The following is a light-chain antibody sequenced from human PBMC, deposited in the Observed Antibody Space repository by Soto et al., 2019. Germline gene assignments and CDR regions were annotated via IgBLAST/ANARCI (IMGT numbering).Light chain of an antibody. CDR1: TSNIGSNY. V-gene: IGLV1-47*01. CDR3: AAWDDSLSAVL. J-gene: IGLJ2*01. CDR2: RND. Sequence: QSVLTQPPSVSGTPGQRVTISCSGNTSNIGSNYVYWYQHLPGSAPKLLILRNDQLPSGVPARFSGSASGTSASLAITGLRSEDEADYYCAAWDDSLSAVLFGGGTKLTVL.